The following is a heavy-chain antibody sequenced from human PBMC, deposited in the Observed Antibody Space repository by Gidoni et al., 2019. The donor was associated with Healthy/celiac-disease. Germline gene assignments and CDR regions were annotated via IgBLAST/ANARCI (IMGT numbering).Heavy chain of an antibody. CDR3: ASVPAAMYYYYGMDV. D-gene: IGHD2-2*01. CDR2: INHSGST. Sequence: QVQLQQWCAGLLKPSETLSLTCAVYGGSFSGYYWSWIRQPPGKGLEWIGEINHSGSTNYNPSLKSRVTISVDTSKNQFSLKLSSVTAADTSVYYCASVPAAMYYYYGMDVWGQGTTVTVSS. CDR1: GGSFSGYY. V-gene: IGHV4-34*01. J-gene: IGHJ6*02.